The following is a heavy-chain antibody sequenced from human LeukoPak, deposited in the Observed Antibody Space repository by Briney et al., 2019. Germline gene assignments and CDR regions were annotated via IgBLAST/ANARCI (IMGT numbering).Heavy chain of an antibody. CDR1: GFTFSSYA. V-gene: IGHV3-64*01. CDR2: ISSNGGST. CDR3: ARLTRSLSLNYYYHYMDV. J-gene: IGHJ6*03. D-gene: IGHD3-9*01. Sequence: PGGSLRLSCAASGFTFSSYAMHWVRQAPGKGLEYVSAISSNGGSTYYANSVKGRFTISRDNSKNTLYLQMGSLRAEDMAVYYCARLTRSLSLNYYYHYMDVWGKGTTVTVSS.